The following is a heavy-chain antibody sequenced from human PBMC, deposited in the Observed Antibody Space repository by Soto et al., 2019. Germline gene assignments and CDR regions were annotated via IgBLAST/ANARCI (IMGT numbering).Heavy chain of an antibody. CDR3: ARGARWLQSWAFDI. CDR2: ISSSGSYI. D-gene: IGHD5-12*01. CDR1: GFTFSSHS. Sequence: GGSLRLSCAASGFTFSSHSMDWVRQAPGKGLEWVSSISSSGSYIYYADSLRGRFAISRDNAENSLYLQMNSLRAEDTAVYYCARGARWLQSWAFDIWGQGTMVTVSS. J-gene: IGHJ3*02. V-gene: IGHV3-21*04.